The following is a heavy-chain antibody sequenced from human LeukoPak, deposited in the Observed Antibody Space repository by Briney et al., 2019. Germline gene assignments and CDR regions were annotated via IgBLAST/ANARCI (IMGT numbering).Heavy chain of an antibody. Sequence: GGSLRLSCAASGFTFSNAWMSWVRQAPGKGLEWVGRIKSKTDGGTTDYAAPVKGRFTISRDASKNTLYLQMNSLKTEDTAVYYCTTDPATIAEGYYYYYMDVWGKGTTVTVSS. CDR2: IKSKTDGGTT. D-gene: IGHD5-12*01. CDR1: GFTFSNAW. V-gene: IGHV3-15*01. J-gene: IGHJ6*03. CDR3: TTDPATIAEGYYYYYMDV.